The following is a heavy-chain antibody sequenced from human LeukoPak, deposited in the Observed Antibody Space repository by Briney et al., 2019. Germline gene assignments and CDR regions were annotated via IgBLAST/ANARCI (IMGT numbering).Heavy chain of an antibody. CDR1: GYTFTGYY. CDR3: AREVPADIHYYYYYYMDV. D-gene: IGHD2-2*01. Sequence: GASVKASCKASGYTFTGYYMHWVRQAPGQGLEWMGWINPNSGGTNYAQKFQGRVTMTRDTSISTAYMELSRLRSDDTAVYYCAREVPADIHYYYYYYMDVWGKGTTVTVSS. J-gene: IGHJ6*03. CDR2: INPNSGGT. V-gene: IGHV1-2*02.